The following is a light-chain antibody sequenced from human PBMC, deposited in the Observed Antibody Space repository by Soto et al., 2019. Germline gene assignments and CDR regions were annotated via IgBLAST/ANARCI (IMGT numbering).Light chain of an antibody. V-gene: IGKV2-30*01. CDR3: MQSTHWNPT. Sequence: FAITQSPLSLRVTLGQPASISCISSESLVDNDGNTYLNWFQQRPGQSPRRLIYWVSNRDSGVQGRFSGSGAGNDLTLKISRVAAEDAGVSYRMQSTHWNPTFGQGTKVDIK. CDR1: ESLVDNDGNTY. CDR2: WVS. J-gene: IGKJ1*01.